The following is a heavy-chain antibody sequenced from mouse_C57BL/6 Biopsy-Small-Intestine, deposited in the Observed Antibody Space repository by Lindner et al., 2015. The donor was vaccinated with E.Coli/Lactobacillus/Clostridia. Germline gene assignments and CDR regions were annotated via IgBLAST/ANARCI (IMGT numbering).Heavy chain of an antibody. CDR3: ARGPYLYGGTYWTFDY. V-gene: IGHV1-53*01. Sequence: SVKVSCKASGYTFTGYYMHWVRQAPGQGLEWMGWINPNTGGTNNEQKFQGRVTMARDKSITTAYMELSSLTSDDTAVYYCARGPYLYGGTYWTFDYWGQGTLVTVSS. CDR1: GYTFTGYY. J-gene: IGHJ4*01. CDR2: INPNTGGT. D-gene: IGHD1-1*02.